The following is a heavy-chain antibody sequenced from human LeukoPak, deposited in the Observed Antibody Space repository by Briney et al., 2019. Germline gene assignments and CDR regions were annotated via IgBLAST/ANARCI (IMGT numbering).Heavy chain of an antibody. D-gene: IGHD5-24*01. CDR1: GFTVSSNY. CDR2: IYSGGST. V-gene: IGHV3-66*01. J-gene: IGHJ6*02. CDR3: ARDDGRTPYYYYYYGMDV. Sequence: GGSLRLSCAASGFTVSSNYMSWVRQAPGKGLEWVSVIYSGGSTYYADSVKGRFTISRDNSKNTLYLQMNSLRAEDTAVYYCARDDGRTPYYYYYYGMDVWGQGTTGTVSS.